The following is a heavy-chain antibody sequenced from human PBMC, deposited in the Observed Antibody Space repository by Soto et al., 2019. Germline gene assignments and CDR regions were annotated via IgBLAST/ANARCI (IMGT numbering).Heavy chain of an antibody. V-gene: IGHV3-53*01. Sequence: PGGSLRLSCAASGFTVSSNYMSWVRQAPGKGLEWVSVIYSGGSTYYADSVKGRFTISRDNSKNTLYLQMNSLRAEDTAVYYCARIPYYYDSSGYRYFDYWGQGTLVTVSS. CDR3: ARIPYYYDSSGYRYFDY. CDR2: IYSGGST. D-gene: IGHD3-22*01. CDR1: GFTVSSNY. J-gene: IGHJ4*02.